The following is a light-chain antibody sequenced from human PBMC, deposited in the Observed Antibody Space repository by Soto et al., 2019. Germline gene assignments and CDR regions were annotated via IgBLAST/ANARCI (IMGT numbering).Light chain of an antibody. J-gene: IGKJ1*01. CDR1: QSIDIF. CDR3: QQRSNWPRT. Sequence: EIVLTQSPATLSLSPGERATLSCRASQSIDIFLAWYQQKPGQAPMLLIYDASNRATGIPARFSGSGSGTDFTLTISSLEPEDFALYYCQQRSNWPRTFGQGTKVEI. V-gene: IGKV3-11*01. CDR2: DAS.